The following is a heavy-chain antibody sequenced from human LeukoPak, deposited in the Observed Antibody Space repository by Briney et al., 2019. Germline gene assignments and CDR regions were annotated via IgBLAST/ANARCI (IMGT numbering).Heavy chain of an antibody. CDR2: INWNGGST. V-gene: IGHV3-20*04. CDR3: ARSGIIRYYYYYYMDV. J-gene: IGHJ6*03. D-gene: IGHD3-16*01. Sequence: GGSLRLSCAASGFTFDDYVMSWVRQAPGKGLEWVSGINWNGGSTGYADSVKGQFTISRDNAKNSLYLQMNSLRAEDTALYYCARSGIIRYYYYYYMDVWGKGTTVTVSS. CDR1: GFTFDDYV.